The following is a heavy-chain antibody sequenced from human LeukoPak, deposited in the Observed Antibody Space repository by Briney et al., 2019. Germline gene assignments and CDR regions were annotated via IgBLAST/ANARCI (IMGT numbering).Heavy chain of an antibody. J-gene: IGHJ4*02. Sequence: ASVKVSCKASGYTFTGYYMHWVRQDPGQGLEWMGWINPNSGGTNYAQRFQGRVTMTRDPSISTAYMELSRLKSDDAAVYYCARSNWNYDLPGYYFDYWGQGTLVTVSS. CDR2: INPNSGGT. D-gene: IGHD1-7*01. CDR3: ARSNWNYDLPGYYFDY. CDR1: GYTFTGYY. V-gene: IGHV1-2*02.